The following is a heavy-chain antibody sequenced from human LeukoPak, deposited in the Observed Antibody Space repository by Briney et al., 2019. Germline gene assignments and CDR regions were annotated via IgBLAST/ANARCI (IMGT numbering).Heavy chain of an antibody. CDR1: GYSLTELS. CDR2: FDPEDGET. V-gene: IGHV1-24*01. CDR3: ATGRGFFDF. Sequence: GASVKVSCKVSGYSLTELSLHWVRQAPGEGLEWMGNFDPEDGETIYAQKFQGRVTMSEDASTQTAYMELSSLRSEDRAVYCCATGRGFFDFWGQGTLVTVSS. J-gene: IGHJ4*02.